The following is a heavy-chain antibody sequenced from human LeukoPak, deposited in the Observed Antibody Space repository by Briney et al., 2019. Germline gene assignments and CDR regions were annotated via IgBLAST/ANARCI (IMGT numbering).Heavy chain of an antibody. Sequence: SSETLSLTCTVSGGSISSSSYYWSWIRQPPGKGLEWIGYIYHSGSTNYNPSLKSRVTISVDTSKNQFSLKLSSVTAADTAVYYCARGQRLFDYWGQGTLVTVSS. D-gene: IGHD2-2*01. J-gene: IGHJ4*02. CDR2: IYHSGST. CDR3: ARGQRLFDY. V-gene: IGHV4-61*01. CDR1: GGSISSSSYY.